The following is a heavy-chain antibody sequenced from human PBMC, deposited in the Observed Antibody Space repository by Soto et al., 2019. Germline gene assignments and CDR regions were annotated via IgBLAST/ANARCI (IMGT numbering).Heavy chain of an antibody. D-gene: IGHD5-12*01. CDR2: IYPGDSDT. CDR3: ARQPTVRGDSGYEQNHYYGMDV. CDR1: GYSFTSYW. J-gene: IGHJ6*02. V-gene: IGHV5-51*01. Sequence: GESLKISCKGSGYSFTSYWIGWVRQMPGKGLEWMGIIYPGDSDTRYSPSFQGQVTISADKSISTAYLQWSSLKASDTAMYYCARQPTVRGDSGYEQNHYYGMDVWGQGTTVTVSS.